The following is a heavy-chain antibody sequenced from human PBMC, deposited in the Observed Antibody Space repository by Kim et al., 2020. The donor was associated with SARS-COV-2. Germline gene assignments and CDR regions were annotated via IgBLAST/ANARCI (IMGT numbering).Heavy chain of an antibody. J-gene: IGHJ3*02. CDR1: GYSFTSYW. CDR2: IYPGDSDT. CDR3: ARTLMSSGYYDDAFDI. V-gene: IGHV5-51*01. D-gene: IGHD3-22*01. Sequence: GESLKISCKGSGYSFTSYWIGWVRQMPGKGLEWMGIIYPGDSDTRYSPSFQGQVTISADKSIGTAYLQWSSLKASDTAMYYCARTLMSSGYYDDAFDIWGQGTMVTVSS.